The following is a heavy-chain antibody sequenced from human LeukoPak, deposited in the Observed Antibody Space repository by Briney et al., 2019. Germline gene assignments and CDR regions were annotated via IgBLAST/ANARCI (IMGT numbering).Heavy chain of an antibody. CDR3: ARDGFLGSSWYPFFDY. V-gene: IGHV4-39*07. D-gene: IGHD6-13*01. CDR1: GGSISSSSYY. CDR2: IYYSGST. J-gene: IGHJ4*02. Sequence: SETLSLTCTVSGGSISSSSYYWGWIRQPPGKGLEWIGSIYYSGSTYYNPSLKSRVTISVDTSKNQFSLKLSSVTAADTAVYYCARDGFLGSSWYPFFDYWGQGTLVTVSS.